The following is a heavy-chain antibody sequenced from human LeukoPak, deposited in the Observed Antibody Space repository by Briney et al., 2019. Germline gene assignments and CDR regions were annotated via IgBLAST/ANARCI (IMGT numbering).Heavy chain of an antibody. CDR3: VRGWGSNVYASAFDV. D-gene: IGHD3-16*01. CDR2: IWHDGSHK. CDR1: GFTFSTYG. V-gene: IGHV3-33*01. Sequence: GGSLRLSCAASGFTFSTYGMHWVRQAPGKGLEWVTVIWHDGSHKDYADSVKGRFTISRDNSKNTLYLQMNDLRAEDTAVYFCVRGWGSNVYASAFDVWGQGTMVTVS. J-gene: IGHJ3*01.